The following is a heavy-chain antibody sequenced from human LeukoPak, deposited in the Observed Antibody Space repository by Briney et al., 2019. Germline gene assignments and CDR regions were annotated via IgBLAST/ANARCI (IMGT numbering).Heavy chain of an antibody. CDR3: ANLGGGTCPEGY. CDR2: ISDSGGRT. CDR1: GFTFSSYT. J-gene: IGHJ4*02. V-gene: IGHV3-23*01. D-gene: IGHD2-15*01. Sequence: GGSLRLSCAASGFTFSSYTMSWVRQAPGKGLEWVSAISDSGGRTYYADSVEGRFTISGDNSKDTLYLEMNSLRAEDTAVYYCANLGGGTCPEGYWGQGTLVTVSS.